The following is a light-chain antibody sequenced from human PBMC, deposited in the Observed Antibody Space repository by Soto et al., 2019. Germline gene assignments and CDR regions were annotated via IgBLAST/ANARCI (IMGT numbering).Light chain of an antibody. V-gene: IGLV2-14*03. Sequence: QSVLTQPASVSGSPGQSITISCTGTSSDVGGYDYVSWYQQHPGKAPKLLIHDVSNRPSGVSTRFSGSKSGNTASLTISGLQAEDEGDYYCTSYTARRLYVFGSGTKVTVL. CDR3: TSYTARRLYV. CDR1: SSDVGGYDY. J-gene: IGLJ1*01. CDR2: DVS.